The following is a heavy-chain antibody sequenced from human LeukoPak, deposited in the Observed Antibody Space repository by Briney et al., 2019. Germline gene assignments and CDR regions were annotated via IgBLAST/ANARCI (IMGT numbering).Heavy chain of an antibody. D-gene: IGHD2-15*01. J-gene: IGHJ5*02. CDR2: IIPIFGTA. Sequence: ASVKVSCKASGGTFSSYAISWVRQAPGQGLEWMGGIIPIFGTANYAQKFQGRVTITADESTSTAYMELSSLRSEDTAVYYCAREAGYCSGGSCYSSAWFDPWGQGTLVTVSS. CDR1: GGTFSSYA. V-gene: IGHV1-69*13. CDR3: AREAGYCSGGSCYSSAWFDP.